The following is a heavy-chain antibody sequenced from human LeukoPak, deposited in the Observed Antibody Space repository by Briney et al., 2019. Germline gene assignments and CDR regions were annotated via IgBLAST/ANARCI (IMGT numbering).Heavy chain of an antibody. CDR3: AGGGSSGWYSIY. J-gene: IGHJ4*02. D-gene: IGHD6-19*01. CDR2: ISSSSSYT. V-gene: IGHV3-11*05. Sequence: PGGSLRLSCAASGFTFSDYYMSWIRQAPGKGLEWVSYISSSSSYTNYADSVKGRFTISRDNAKNSLYLQMNSLRADDTAVYYCAGGGSSGWYSIYWGQGTLVTVSS. CDR1: GFTFSDYY.